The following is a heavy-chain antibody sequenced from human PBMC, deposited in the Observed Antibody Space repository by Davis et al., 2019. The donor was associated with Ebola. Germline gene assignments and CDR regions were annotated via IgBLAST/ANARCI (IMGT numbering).Heavy chain of an antibody. Sequence: GESLKISCKGSGYSFTSYWIGWVRQMPGKGLEWMGIIYPGDSDTRYSPSFQGQVTISADKSISTAYLQWSSLKASDTAMYYCARLGEGGYYYDSSGYYPDGTFDIWGQGTMVTVSS. CDR2: IYPGDSDT. CDR1: GYSFTSYW. J-gene: IGHJ3*02. D-gene: IGHD3-22*01. CDR3: ARLGEGGYYYDSSGYYPDGTFDI. V-gene: IGHV5-51*01.